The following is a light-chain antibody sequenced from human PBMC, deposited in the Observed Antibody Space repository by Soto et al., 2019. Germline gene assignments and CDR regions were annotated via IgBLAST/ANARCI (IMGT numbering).Light chain of an antibody. V-gene: IGLV2-23*02. J-gene: IGLJ1*01. Sequence: QSVLTQPASVSGSPGPSITISCTGISSYVGTHDLVSWYQQHPGKAPKPRVYEVTKRPSGVSNRFSGSNSGNTASLTISGLQAEDEADYYCCSYVGSRTHVFGAGTKVTVL. CDR2: EVT. CDR1: SSYVGTHDL. CDR3: CSYVGSRTHV.